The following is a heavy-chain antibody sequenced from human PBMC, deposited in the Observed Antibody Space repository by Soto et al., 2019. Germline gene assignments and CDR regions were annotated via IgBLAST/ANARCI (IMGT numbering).Heavy chain of an antibody. CDR3: ARDHANYYDSSGFDAFDI. Sequence: GASVKVSCKASGYTFTSYGISWVRQAPGQGLEWMGWISAYNGNTNHAQKLQGRVTMTTDTSTSTAYMELRSLRSEDTAVYYCARDHANYYDSSGFDAFDIWGQGTMVTVSS. CDR2: ISAYNGNT. CDR1: GYTFTSYG. D-gene: IGHD3-22*01. V-gene: IGHV1-18*01. J-gene: IGHJ3*02.